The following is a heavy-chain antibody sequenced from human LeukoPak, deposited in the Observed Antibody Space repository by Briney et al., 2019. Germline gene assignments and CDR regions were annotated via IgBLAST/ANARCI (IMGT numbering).Heavy chain of an antibody. V-gene: IGHV3-74*01. CDR1: GFTFDDYA. Sequence: GGSLRLSCAASGFTFDDYAMHWVRQAPGEGLVWVSRIRSDGSDTRYAESVKGRFTISRDNAKNTLYLQMNSLRAEDTAVYYCARDWFHAIDYWGQGTLVTVSS. J-gene: IGHJ4*02. CDR2: IRSDGSDT. D-gene: IGHD2/OR15-2a*01. CDR3: ARDWFHAIDY.